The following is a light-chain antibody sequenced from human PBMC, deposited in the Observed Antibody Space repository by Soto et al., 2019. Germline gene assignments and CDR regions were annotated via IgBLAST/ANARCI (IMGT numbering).Light chain of an antibody. CDR3: AAWDDTLRARV. J-gene: IGLJ2*01. V-gene: IGLV1-44*01. Sequence: QSVLAQPPSASGTPGQRVTISCSGSNSNIGRNNVTWYQQVPGTAPHYLIYSNVKRPSGVPDRISGSRSGTSASLAISGLQSGDEAEYYCAAWDDTLRARVFGGGTKLTVL. CDR2: SNV. CDR1: NSNIGRNN.